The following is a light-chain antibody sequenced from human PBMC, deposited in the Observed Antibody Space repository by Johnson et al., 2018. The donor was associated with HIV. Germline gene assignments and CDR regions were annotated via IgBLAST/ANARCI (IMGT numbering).Light chain of an antibody. Sequence: QSVLTQPPSVSAAPGQKVTISCSGSSSNIGNNYVSWYQQLPGTAPKLLIYDNNKRPSGIPDRFSCSKSGTSATLGITGLQTGDEADYYCGTWDSSLSAFYVFGTGTKVTVL. CDR3: GTWDSSLSAFYV. V-gene: IGLV1-51*01. CDR1: SSNIGNNY. J-gene: IGLJ1*01. CDR2: DNN.